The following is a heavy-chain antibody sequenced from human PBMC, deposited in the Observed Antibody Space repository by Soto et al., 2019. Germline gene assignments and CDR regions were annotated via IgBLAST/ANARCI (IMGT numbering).Heavy chain of an antibody. CDR3: AKATSARVFYFGLDV. Sequence: HPGGSLRLSCAACGFTFTSYAMSWVRQAPGKGLEWVSIISGSAGRTYYADSVKGRFSISRDNSKNTLYLHMNSLRAEDTAIYYCAKATSARVFYFGLDVWGQGTTVTVSS. J-gene: IGHJ6*02. CDR2: ISGSAGRT. V-gene: IGHV3-23*01. CDR1: GFTFTSYA. D-gene: IGHD2-2*01.